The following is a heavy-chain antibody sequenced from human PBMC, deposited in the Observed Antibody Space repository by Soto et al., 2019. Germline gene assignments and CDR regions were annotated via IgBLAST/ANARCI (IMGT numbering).Heavy chain of an antibody. CDR2: ISRSAGNT. Sequence: VGSLRLSCAASGFTFSSYSMNWVRQAPGKGLEWVSSISRSAGNTYYADSVKGRFTISRDNAKNSMYLQMNSLRAEDTAVYYCARDQVPGLDAFDIWGQGTMLTVSS. J-gene: IGHJ3*02. V-gene: IGHV3-21*01. CDR1: GFTFSSYS. CDR3: ARDQVPGLDAFDI.